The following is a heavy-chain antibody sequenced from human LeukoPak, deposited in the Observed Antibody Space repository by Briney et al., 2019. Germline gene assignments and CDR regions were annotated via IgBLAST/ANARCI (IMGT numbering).Heavy chain of an antibody. Sequence: PSETLSLTYTVSGYSISSGYYWGWIRQPPGKGLEWIGSIYHSGSTYYNPSLKSRVTISVDTSKNQFSLKLSSVTAADTAVYYCARAPHYSNYWFDPWGQGTLVTVSS. CDR2: IYHSGST. CDR1: GYSISSGYY. J-gene: IGHJ5*02. CDR3: ARAPHYSNYWFDP. D-gene: IGHD4-11*01. V-gene: IGHV4-38-2*02.